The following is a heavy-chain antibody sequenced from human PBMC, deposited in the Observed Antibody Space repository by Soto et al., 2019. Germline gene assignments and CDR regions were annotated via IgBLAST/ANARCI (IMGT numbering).Heavy chain of an antibody. V-gene: IGHV4-31*03. Sequence: QVQLQESGPGLVKPSQTLSLTCTVSGGSISGGGYYWSWIRQHPGKGLEWIGYIYYSGSTYYNPSLKSRVTISVDTSKNQFSLKLSSVTAADTAVYYCARARGLGYSSSWYSGGAFDIWGQGTMVTVSS. CDR3: ARARGLGYSSSWYSGGAFDI. D-gene: IGHD6-13*01. CDR2: IYYSGST. J-gene: IGHJ3*02. CDR1: GGSISGGGYY.